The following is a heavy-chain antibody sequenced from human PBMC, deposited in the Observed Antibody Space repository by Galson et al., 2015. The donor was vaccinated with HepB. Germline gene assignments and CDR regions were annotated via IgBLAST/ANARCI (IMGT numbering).Heavy chain of an antibody. CDR2: ITFGGGTT. CDR3: AKLPYSGSDYEDAHYYFDN. J-gene: IGHJ4*02. Sequence: SLRLSCAASGFIFKHYAVGWVRQAPGKWLEWVSIITFGGGTTYYADSVKGRFFISRDNSKKTLFLQMSSLRAEDTAVYYCAKLPYSGSDYEDAHYYFDNWGQGTLVTVSS. V-gene: IGHV3-23*01. CDR1: GFIFKHYA. D-gene: IGHD3-16*01.